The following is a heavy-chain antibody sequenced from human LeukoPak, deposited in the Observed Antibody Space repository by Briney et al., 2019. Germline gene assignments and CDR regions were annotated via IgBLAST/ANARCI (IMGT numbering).Heavy chain of an antibody. CDR2: INAGNGNT. J-gene: IGHJ4*02. D-gene: IGHD5-18*01. CDR3: AGGDTAMDEFDY. CDR1: GYTFTSYA. V-gene: IGHV1-3*01. Sequence: ASVKVSCKASGYTFTSYAMYWVRQAPGQRLEWMGWINAGNGNTKYSQKFQGRVTITRDTSASTAYMELSSLRSEDTAVYYCAGGDTAMDEFDYWGQGTLVTVSS.